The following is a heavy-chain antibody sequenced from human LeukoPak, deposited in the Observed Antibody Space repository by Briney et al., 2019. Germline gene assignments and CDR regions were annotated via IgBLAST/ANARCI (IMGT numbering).Heavy chain of an antibody. CDR2: ITGSGDRT. Sequence: GGSLRLSCAASGFTFSTYAMSWVRQAAGKGLEWVSTITGSGDRTYYADSVKGRFTISRDNSKNTLYLQMNSLRAEDTTIYYCAKGPRSSSWYHFDNWGQGTLVTVSS. J-gene: IGHJ4*02. V-gene: IGHV3-23*01. D-gene: IGHD6-13*01. CDR1: GFTFSTYA. CDR3: AKGPRSSSWYHFDN.